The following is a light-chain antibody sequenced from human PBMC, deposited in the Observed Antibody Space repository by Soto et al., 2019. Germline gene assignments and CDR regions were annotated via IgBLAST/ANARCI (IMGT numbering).Light chain of an antibody. Sequence: DIQMTQSPSTLSASIGDRVTITCRASQTINNWLAWYQQKPGKAPNLLIYLAPNLETGVPSRFGGSAFGTEFTLTISSLQPDDFATYCCQHYNSYPWTFGQGTNVEIK. CDR1: QTINNW. CDR2: LAP. V-gene: IGKV1-5*01. CDR3: QHYNSYPWT. J-gene: IGKJ1*01.